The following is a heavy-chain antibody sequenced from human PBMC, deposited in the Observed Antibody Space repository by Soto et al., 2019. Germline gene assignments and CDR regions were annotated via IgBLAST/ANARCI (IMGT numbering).Heavy chain of an antibody. V-gene: IGHV3-30*18. J-gene: IGHJ4*02. Sequence: QVRLVESGGGVVQPGGSLRLSCEASVFTFSTHGMHWVRQAPGKGLEWVAVISYHGRNKYYADSVKGRFTISRDNSKNTLYLQMDSLGPADTAVYYCVKDQRYDISGYLDSWGQGAPVTVSS. D-gene: IGHD3-22*01. CDR3: VKDQRYDISGYLDS. CDR1: VFTFSTHG. CDR2: ISYHGRNK.